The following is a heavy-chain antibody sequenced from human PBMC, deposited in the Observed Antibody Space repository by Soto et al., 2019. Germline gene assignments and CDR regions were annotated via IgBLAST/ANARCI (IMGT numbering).Heavy chain of an antibody. J-gene: IGHJ3*02. CDR3: ARDFNSGWGRYDYIWGSYRYDAFDI. D-gene: IGHD3-16*02. Sequence: GASVKVSCKASGYTFTSYGISWVRQAPGQGLEWMGWISAYNGNTNYAQKLQGGVTMTTDTSTSTAYMELRSLRSDDTAVYYCARDFNSGWGRYDYIWGSYRYDAFDIWGQGTMVTVSS. CDR2: ISAYNGNT. V-gene: IGHV1-18*01. CDR1: GYTFTSYG.